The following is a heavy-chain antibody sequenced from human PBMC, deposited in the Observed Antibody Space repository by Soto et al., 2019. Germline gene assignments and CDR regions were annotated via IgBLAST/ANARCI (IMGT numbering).Heavy chain of an antibody. CDR1: GGSISSYY. Sequence: SETLSLTCTVSGGSISSYYWSWIRQPPGKGLEWIGYIYYSGSTNYNPSLKSRVTISVDTSKNQFSLKLSSVTAADTAAYYCARDRPRTIAAGRIILDYYGMDVWGQGTTVTVSS. V-gene: IGHV4-59*01. CDR2: IYYSGST. J-gene: IGHJ6*02. CDR3: ARDRPRTIAAGRIILDYYGMDV. D-gene: IGHD6-13*01.